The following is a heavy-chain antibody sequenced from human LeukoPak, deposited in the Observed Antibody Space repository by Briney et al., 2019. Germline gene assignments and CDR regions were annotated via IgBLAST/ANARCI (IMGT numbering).Heavy chain of an antibody. J-gene: IGHJ2*01. CDR1: GYTFTSYA. V-gene: IGHV1-3*03. CDR2: INAGNGNT. Sequence: ASVKVSCKASGYTFTSYAMHWVRQAPGQRLEWMGWINAGNGNTKYSQEFQGRVTITRDTSASTVYMELSSLRSEDTAVYYCARARDDYGYFDLWGRGTLVTVSS. CDR3: ARARDDYGYFDL.